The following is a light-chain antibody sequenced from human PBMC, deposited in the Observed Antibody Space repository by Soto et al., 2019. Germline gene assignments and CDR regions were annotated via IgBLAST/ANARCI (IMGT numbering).Light chain of an antibody. CDR3: QQSYTTPYT. J-gene: IGKJ2*01. CDR2: AAS. CDR1: QTIYSY. Sequence: DIQMTQSPSSLSASAGDRVTITCRASQTIYSYLTWYQHKPGKAPKVLIHAASNLESGVPSRISGSGSGTDFTLTINSPQPEDFATYYCQQSYTTPYTFGQGTKLEIK. V-gene: IGKV1-39*01.